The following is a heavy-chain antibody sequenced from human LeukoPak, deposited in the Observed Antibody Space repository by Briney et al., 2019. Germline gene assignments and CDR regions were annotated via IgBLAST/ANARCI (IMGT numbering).Heavy chain of an antibody. Sequence: GGSLRLSCAASGFTFSSYGMHWVRQAPGKGLEWVAVIWYDGSNKYYADSVKGRFTISRDNSKNTLYLQMNSLRAEDTAVYYCARDIVVVVAATRRNWFDPWGQGPRSPSPQ. CDR2: IWYDGSNK. CDR3: ARDIVVVVAATRRNWFDP. J-gene: IGHJ5*02. V-gene: IGHV3-33*01. D-gene: IGHD2-15*01. CDR1: GFTFSSYG.